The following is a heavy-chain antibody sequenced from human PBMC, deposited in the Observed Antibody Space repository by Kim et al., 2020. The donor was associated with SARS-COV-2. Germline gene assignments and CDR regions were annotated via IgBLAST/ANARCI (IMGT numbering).Heavy chain of an antibody. CDR2: INTGGGTT. D-gene: IGHD2-15*01. CDR3: VKLILSSGDYFAY. J-gene: IGHJ4*02. Sequence: GGSLRLSCAASVYTFSSYALNWVRQAPGKGLEWVSTINTGGGTTNYADSVKGRFTISRDNSKNTLYLQMNSLRAEDTAVYYCVKLILSSGDYFAYWGQGTLVTVSS. CDR1: VYTFSSYA. V-gene: IGHV3-23*01.